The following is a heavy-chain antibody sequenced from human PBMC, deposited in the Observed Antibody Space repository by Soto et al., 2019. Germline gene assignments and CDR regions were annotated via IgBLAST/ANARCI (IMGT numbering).Heavy chain of an antibody. V-gene: IGHV1-18*04. CDR1: GYTFTSYG. CDR3: GCIYSSRTPSYRRRQNYYYYYGIDV. J-gene: IGHJ6*02. Sequence: ASVKVSCKASGYTFTSYGISWVRQAPGQGLEWMGWISAYTGNTNNAQKLQGRVTMTTDTSTSTAYMEMRSLRCDDTAVDYWGCIYSSRTPSYRRRQNYYYYYGIDVLRQGTTVTFSS. D-gene: IGHD2-2*01. CDR2: ISAYTGNT.